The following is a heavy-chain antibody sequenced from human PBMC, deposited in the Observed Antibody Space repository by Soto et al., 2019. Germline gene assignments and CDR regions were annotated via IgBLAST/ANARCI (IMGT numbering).Heavy chain of an antibody. Sequence: GESLKISCKGSGYTFPSYWIGWVRQMPGKGLEWMVIIYPSDSDTRYSPSFQGQVTISADKSISTAYLQWSSLKASDTAMYYCARLTTTVTPPDYVGQGTRVNVAS. J-gene: IGHJ4*02. CDR2: IYPSDSDT. D-gene: IGHD4-17*01. V-gene: IGHV5-51*01. CDR1: GYTFPSYW. CDR3: ARLTTTVTPPDY.